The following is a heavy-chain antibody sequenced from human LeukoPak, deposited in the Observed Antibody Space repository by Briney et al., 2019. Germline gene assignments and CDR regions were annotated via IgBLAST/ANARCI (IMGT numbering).Heavy chain of an antibody. J-gene: IGHJ4*02. D-gene: IGHD3-22*01. CDR3: ARDYYDGSAYYSYYEY. Sequence: PGGSLRLSCAASGFTFSNYWMHWVRQAPGKGLVWVSRINSDGSGTNYADSVKGRFTISRDNANNTLYLQMSSLRAEDTAVYYCARDYYDGSAYYSYYEYWGQGTLVTVSS. CDR1: GFTFSNYW. CDR2: INSDGSGT. V-gene: IGHV3-74*01.